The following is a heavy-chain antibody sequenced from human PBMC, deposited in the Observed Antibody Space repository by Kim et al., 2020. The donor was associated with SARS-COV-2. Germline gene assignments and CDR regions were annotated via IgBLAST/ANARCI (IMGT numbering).Heavy chain of an antibody. CDR3: ARGVYGSGSQWDY. J-gene: IGHJ4*02. CDR2: IYYSGST. V-gene: IGHV4-59*13. D-gene: IGHD3-10*01. CDR1: GGSISSYY. Sequence: SETLSLICTVSGGSISSYYWSWIRQPPGKGLEWIGYIYYSGSTNYNPSLKSRVTISVDTSENQFSLKLSSVTAADTAVYYCARGVYGSGSQWDYWGQGTLVTVSS.